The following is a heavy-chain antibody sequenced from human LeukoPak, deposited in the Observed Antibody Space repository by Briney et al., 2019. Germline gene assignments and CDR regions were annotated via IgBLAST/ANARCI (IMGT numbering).Heavy chain of an antibody. J-gene: IGHJ3*02. CDR3: ARGSRIGELATNDAFDI. CDR2: INPSRGST. D-gene: IGHD3-10*01. Sequence: ASVHVSCKASGHTFTSYYIHWVRQAPGQGLEWMGIINPSRGSTSYAQKFQGRVTTTRDMSTSTVYMELSSLRSEDTAVYYCARGSRIGELATNDAFDIWGQGRMVTVSS. V-gene: IGHV1-46*01. CDR1: GHTFTSYY.